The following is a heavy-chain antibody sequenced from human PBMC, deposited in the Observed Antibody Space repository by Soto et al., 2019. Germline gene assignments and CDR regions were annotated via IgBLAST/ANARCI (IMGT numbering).Heavy chain of an antibody. D-gene: IGHD2-8*01. CDR3: VSQRTSVLTQAYFDY. Sequence: ETLSLTSPVSGGSVSNSNYYWGWIRQSPGKGLEWIGSVYYRWRSYSKSSVKSRVTISVDTSKNQFSLNLNSVTASDTAVYFCVSQRTSVLTQAYFDYWGPGALVTVYS. CDR1: GGSVSNSNYY. CDR2: VYYRWRS. J-gene: IGHJ4*02. V-gene: IGHV4-39*01.